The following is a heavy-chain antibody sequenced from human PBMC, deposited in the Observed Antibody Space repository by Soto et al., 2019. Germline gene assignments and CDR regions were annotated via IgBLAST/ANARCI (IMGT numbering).Heavy chain of an antibody. J-gene: IGHJ5*02. CDR3: ARSNRITMVRGVIGRWFDP. CDR1: GASLSSYY. CDR2: VYYSGST. V-gene: IGHV4-59*12. D-gene: IGHD3-10*01. Sequence: PSETLSLTCVVSGASLSSYYWSWIRQPPGKGLEWIGYVYYSGSTNYNPSLKSRATISVDTSKNQFSLKLSSVTAADTAVYYCARSNRITMVRGVIGRWFDPWGQGTLVTVSS.